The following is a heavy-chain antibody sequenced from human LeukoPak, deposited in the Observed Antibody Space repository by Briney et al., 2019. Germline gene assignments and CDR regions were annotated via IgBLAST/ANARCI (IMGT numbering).Heavy chain of an antibody. CDR2: IYHSGST. CDR1: RGSISSSNW. Sequence: SETLSLTCAVSRGSISSSNWWSCVSQPPGKGLEWSGEIYHSGSTNYNPSLKSRVTISVDKSKNQFSLKLSSVTAADTAVYYCERESTVPPYYYYGMDVWGQGTTVTVSS. D-gene: IGHD4-17*01. CDR3: ERESTVPPYYYYGMDV. J-gene: IGHJ6*02. V-gene: IGHV4-4*02.